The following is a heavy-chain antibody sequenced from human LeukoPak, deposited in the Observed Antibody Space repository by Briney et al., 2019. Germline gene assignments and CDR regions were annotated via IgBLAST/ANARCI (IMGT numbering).Heavy chain of an antibody. CDR1: GGSMSSGPYS. D-gene: IGHD4-17*01. CDR2: IYDSGSS. J-gene: IGHJ6*03. V-gene: IGHV4-30-4*07. CDR3: ARAVTSGYFYYFYMDV. Sequence: SETLSLTCAVSGGSMSSGPYSWSWIRQPPGKGLEWIGYIYDSGSSYYNPSLKSRVSISLDMSKNQFSLRLSSVTAADTAVYFCARAVTSGYFYYFYMDVWGKGTTVTVSS.